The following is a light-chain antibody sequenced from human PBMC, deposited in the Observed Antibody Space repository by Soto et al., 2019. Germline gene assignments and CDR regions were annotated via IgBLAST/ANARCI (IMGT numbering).Light chain of an antibody. CDR2: GAS. V-gene: IGKV3-15*01. J-gene: IGKJ5*01. CDR3: QHYGGSPIT. CDR1: QSVRSY. Sequence: EIVMTQSPASLSVSPGERVTLSCRASQSVRSYLAWYQQKPGQAPRLLIYGASTRATGVPARFSGSGSGTDFTLTISRLEPEDFAVYYCQHYGGSPITFGQGTRLEIK.